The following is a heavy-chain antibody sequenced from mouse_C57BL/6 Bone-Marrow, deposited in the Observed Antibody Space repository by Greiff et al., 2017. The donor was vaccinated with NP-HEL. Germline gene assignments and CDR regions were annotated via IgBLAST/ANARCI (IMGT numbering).Heavy chain of an antibody. CDR3: ARSGATVVDGYFDY. D-gene: IGHD1-1*01. J-gene: IGHJ2*01. Sequence: VKLVESGAELMKPGASVKLSCKATGYTFTGYWIEWVKQRPGHGLEWIGEILPGSGSTNYNEKCKGKATFTADTSSNTAYMQLSSLTTEDSAIYYCARSGATVVDGYFDYWGQGTTLTVSS. CDR1: GYTFTGYW. V-gene: IGHV1-9*01. CDR2: ILPGSGST.